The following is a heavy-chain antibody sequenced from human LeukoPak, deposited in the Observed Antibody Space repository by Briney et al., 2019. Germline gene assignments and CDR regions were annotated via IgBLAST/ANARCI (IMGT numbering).Heavy chain of an antibody. Sequence: SETLSLTCTVSGGSISSYYWGWIRQPPGKGLEWIGSIYYSGSTYYNPSLKSRVTISVDTSKNQFSLKLSSVAAADTAVYYCARDPGYSYGPDAFDIWGQGTMVTVSS. V-gene: IGHV4-39*07. D-gene: IGHD5-18*01. CDR1: GGSISSYY. J-gene: IGHJ3*02. CDR3: ARDPGYSYGPDAFDI. CDR2: IYYSGST.